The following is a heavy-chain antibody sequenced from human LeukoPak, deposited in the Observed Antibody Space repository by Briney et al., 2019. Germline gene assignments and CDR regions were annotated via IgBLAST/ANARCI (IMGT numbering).Heavy chain of an antibody. Sequence: SETLSLTCTVSGGSISSYYWSWIRQPAGKGLEWIGRIYTSGSTNYNPSLKSRVTMSVDTSKNQFSLKLSSVTAADTAVYYCARSAPYSGYEGPFDYWGQGTLVTVSP. D-gene: IGHD5-12*01. CDR1: GGSISSYY. CDR3: ARSAPYSGYEGPFDY. J-gene: IGHJ4*02. V-gene: IGHV4-4*07. CDR2: IYTSGST.